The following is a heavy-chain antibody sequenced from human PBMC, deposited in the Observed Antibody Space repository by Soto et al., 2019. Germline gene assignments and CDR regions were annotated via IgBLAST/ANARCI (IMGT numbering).Heavy chain of an antibody. V-gene: IGHV4-30-2*01. D-gene: IGHD3-10*01. CDR3: ARGDPYGSGGDTCYFDY. CDR1: GGSISNGYYY. J-gene: IGHJ4*02. CDR2: IYHSGST. Sequence: TSDNLSLTCTVFGGSISNGYYYWSWVRQKPGKGLEWIGHIYHSGSTNYNPSLKSRVTISVDTSKNQCSLKLSSVTAADTAVYYCARGDPYGSGGDTCYFDYWGQGTLVTVSS.